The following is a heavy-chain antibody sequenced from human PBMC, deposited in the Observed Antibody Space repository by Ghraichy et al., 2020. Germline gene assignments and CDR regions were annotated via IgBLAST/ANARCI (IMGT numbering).Heavy chain of an antibody. D-gene: IGHD3-16*01. CDR2: ISGYTNFT. V-gene: IGHV3-11*05. CDR3: ARDLGDGSLDY. Sequence: GESLNISCAAYGFSFSDYYMTWIRQAPGKGLEWVSYISGYTNFTNHANSVKGRFSISRDNAKNSLYLQMDSLRAEDTAVYYCARDLGDGSLDYWGQGTLVTVSS. J-gene: IGHJ4*02. CDR1: GFSFSDYY.